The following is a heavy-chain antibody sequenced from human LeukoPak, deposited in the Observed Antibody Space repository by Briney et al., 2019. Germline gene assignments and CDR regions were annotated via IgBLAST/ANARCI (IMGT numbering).Heavy chain of an antibody. D-gene: IGHD3-10*01. CDR2: ISGSGGIT. J-gene: IGHJ4*02. CDR3: AKAPYNSGTYYIYYFDS. CDR1: GFTFSSYA. V-gene: IGHV3-23*01. Sequence: GGSLRLSCAASGFTFSSYAISWVRQAPGKGLEWVSAISGSGGITYYVDSAKGRFTISRDNSKNTLYLQMNSLRAEDTAVYYCAKAPYNSGTYYIYYFDSWGQGTLVTVSS.